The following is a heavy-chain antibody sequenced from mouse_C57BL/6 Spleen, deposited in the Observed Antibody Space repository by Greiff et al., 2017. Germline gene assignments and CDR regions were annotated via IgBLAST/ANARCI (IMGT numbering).Heavy chain of an antibody. CDR2: IHPNSGST. CDR1: GYTFTSYW. Sequence: VQLQQPGAELVKPGASVKLSCKASGYTFTSYWMHWVKQRPGQGLEWIGMIHPNSGSTNYNEKFKSKATLTVDKSSSTAYMQLSSLTSEDSAVYYCAREGYYYGSSSYWYFDVWGTGTTVTVSS. J-gene: IGHJ1*03. D-gene: IGHD1-1*01. V-gene: IGHV1-64*01. CDR3: AREGYYYGSSSYWYFDV.